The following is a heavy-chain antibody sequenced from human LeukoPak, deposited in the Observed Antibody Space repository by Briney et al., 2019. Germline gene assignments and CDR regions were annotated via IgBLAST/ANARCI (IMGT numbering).Heavy chain of an antibody. CDR3: ARDLNDFWSGYSGNRYYYYGMDV. D-gene: IGHD3-3*01. J-gene: IGHJ6*02. V-gene: IGHV1-46*01. Sequence: ASVKVSCKASGYTFTSYHLHWVRQAPGQGLEWMGIINPSGGSTNYAQKFQGRVTMTRDTSTSTVYMELSSLRSEDTAVYYCARDLNDFWSGYSGNRYYYYGMDVWGQGTTVTVSS. CDR2: INPSGGST. CDR1: GYTFTSYH.